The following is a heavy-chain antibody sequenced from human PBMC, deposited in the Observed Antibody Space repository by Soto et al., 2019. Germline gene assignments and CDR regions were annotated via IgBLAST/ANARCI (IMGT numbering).Heavy chain of an antibody. D-gene: IGHD2-15*01. J-gene: IGHJ4*02. CDR1: GGTFSSFA. V-gene: IGHV1-69*12. CDR3: ARGGGIVLVVAASSPYYFDY. Sequence: QVQLVQSGAEVKKPGSSVKVSCKASGGTFSSFAISWVRQAPGQGLEWMGAIIPIFGTIKYAQRFQGRVTITADESTSTAYMELSSLSSADTAVYYCARGGGIVLVVAASSPYYFDYWGQGTLVTVSS. CDR2: IIPIFGTI.